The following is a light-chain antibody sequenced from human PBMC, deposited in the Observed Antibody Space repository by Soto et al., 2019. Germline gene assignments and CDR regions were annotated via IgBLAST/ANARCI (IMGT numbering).Light chain of an antibody. Sequence: EIVLTQSPATLSLSPGESATLSCRASQSVGTFLAWYQHKPGQAPRLLILDASTRATGVPPRFSGSKSGTDFTLTISRLEPEDFAVYYCQQYGGSPLFTFGPGTRVDFK. CDR3: QQYGGSPLFT. J-gene: IGKJ3*01. CDR2: DAS. V-gene: IGKV3-11*01. CDR1: QSVGTF.